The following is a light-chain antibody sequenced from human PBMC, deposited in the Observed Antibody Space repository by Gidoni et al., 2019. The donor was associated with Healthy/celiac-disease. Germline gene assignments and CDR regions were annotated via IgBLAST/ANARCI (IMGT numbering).Light chain of an antibody. CDR1: QSLSSY. CDR3: QQSNSTPFT. V-gene: IGKV1-39*01. CDR2: AAS. Sequence: DNQMTQSPSSLSASVGDRVTITCRESQSLSSYLYWYQQKPVKATKLLIYAASSLQSGVPSRFSGSGSGTDFTLTISSLQPEDFATYYCQQSNSTPFTFGHGTKVEIK. J-gene: IGKJ1*01.